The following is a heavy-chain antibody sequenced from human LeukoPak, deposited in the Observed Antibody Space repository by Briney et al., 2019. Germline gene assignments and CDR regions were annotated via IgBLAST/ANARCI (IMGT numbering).Heavy chain of an antibody. CDR1: GFTFSSYG. J-gene: IGHJ4*02. CDR3: ARAEYSGSYFDY. Sequence: GGSLRLSCAASGFTFSSYGMHWVRQAPGKGLEWVAVIWYDGSNKYYADSVKGRFTISRDNSKNTLYLQMNSLRAEDTAVYYCARAEYSGSYFDYWGQGTLVTVSS. D-gene: IGHD1-26*01. V-gene: IGHV3-33*01. CDR2: IWYDGSNK.